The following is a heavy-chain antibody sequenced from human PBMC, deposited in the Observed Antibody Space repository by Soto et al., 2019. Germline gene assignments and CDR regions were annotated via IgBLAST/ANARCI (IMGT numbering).Heavy chain of an antibody. J-gene: IGHJ6*02. CDR1: GGSISSSGYY. CDR2: IYYSGST. V-gene: IGHV4-31*03. CDR3: AREYSSSSRSIYYGMDV. D-gene: IGHD6-6*01. Sequence: SETLSLTCTVSGGSISSSGYYWSWIRQHPGKGLEWIGYIYYSGSTYYNPSLKSRVTISVDTSKNQFSLKLSSVTAADTAVYYCAREYSSSSRSIYYGMDVWGQGTTVTVSS.